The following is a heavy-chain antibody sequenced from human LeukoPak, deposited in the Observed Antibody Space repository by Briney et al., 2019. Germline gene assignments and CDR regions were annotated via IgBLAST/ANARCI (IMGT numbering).Heavy chain of an antibody. V-gene: IGHV1-69*13. J-gene: IGHJ4*02. D-gene: IGHD3-16*02. Sequence: SVKVSCKASGGTFSSYAISWVRQAPGQGLEWMGGIIPIFGTANYAQKFQGRATITADESTSTAYMELSSLRSEDTAVYYCAREAIRRDDYVWGSYRFDYWGQGTLVTVSS. CDR2: IIPIFGTA. CDR1: GGTFSSYA. CDR3: AREAIRRDDYVWGSYRFDY.